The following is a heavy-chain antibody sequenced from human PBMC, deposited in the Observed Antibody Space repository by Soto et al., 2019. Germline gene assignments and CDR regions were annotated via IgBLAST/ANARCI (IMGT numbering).Heavy chain of an antibody. V-gene: IGHV3-23*01. J-gene: IGHJ6*02. CDR3: AKTNPYSSSPGTYQFYGMDV. CDR1: GFTFSTYA. Sequence: PGGSLRLSCAASGFTFSTYAISWVRQAPGKGLEWVSALSGSGGSTYYADSVTGRFTISRDNAKNSLYLQMNSLRAEDTALYYCAKTNPYSSSPGTYQFYGMDVWGQGTTVTVSS. D-gene: IGHD6-6*01. CDR2: LSGSGGST.